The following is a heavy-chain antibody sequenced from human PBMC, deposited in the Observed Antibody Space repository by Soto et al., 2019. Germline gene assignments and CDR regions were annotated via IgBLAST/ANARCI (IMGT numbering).Heavy chain of an antibody. CDR3: ASDRGGYCSGGSCDPELSYYYYYGMDV. CDR1: GGTFSSYA. D-gene: IGHD2-15*01. CDR2: IISIFGTA. J-gene: IGHJ6*02. Sequence: QVQLVQSGAEVKKPGSSVKVSCKASGGTFSSYAISWVRQAPGQGLEWMGGIISIFGTANYAQKFQGRVTITADEATSTAYMELSSLRSEDTAVYYCASDRGGYCSGGSCDPELSYYYYYGMDVWGQGTTVTVSS. V-gene: IGHV1-69*01.